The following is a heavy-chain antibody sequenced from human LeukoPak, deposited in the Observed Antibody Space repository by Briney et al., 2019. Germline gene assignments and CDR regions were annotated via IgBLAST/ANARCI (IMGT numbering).Heavy chain of an antibody. Sequence: ASVKVSCKASGYTFTSYDINWVRQATGQGLEWMGWMNPNSGNTGYAQKFQGRVTITRNTSISTAYMELSSLRSEDTAVYYCARGERDDYSKYLDYWGQGTLVTVSS. CDR1: GYTFTSYD. D-gene: IGHD4-11*01. CDR3: ARGERDDYSKYLDY. J-gene: IGHJ4*02. CDR2: MNPNSGNT. V-gene: IGHV1-8*03.